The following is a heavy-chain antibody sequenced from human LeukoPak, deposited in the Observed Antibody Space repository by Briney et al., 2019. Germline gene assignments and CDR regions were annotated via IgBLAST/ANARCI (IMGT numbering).Heavy chain of an antibody. CDR1: GFTFYDYA. D-gene: IGHD6-19*01. CDR3: AKDITRAIAVADDAFDI. V-gene: IGHV3-9*01. Sequence: GGSLRLSCAAPGFTFYDYAMHSVRHAPGKGLEWGSGICWNSGSIGYADSVKGRLTISRDNAKNSLYLQMNSLRAEDTALYYCAKDITRAIAVADDAFDIWGQGTIVTVSS. CDR2: ICWNSGSI. J-gene: IGHJ3*02.